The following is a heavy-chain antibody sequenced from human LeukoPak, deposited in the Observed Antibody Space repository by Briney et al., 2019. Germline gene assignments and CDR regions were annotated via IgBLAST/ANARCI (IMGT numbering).Heavy chain of an antibody. V-gene: IGHV4-4*07. J-gene: IGHJ6*02. CDR3: ARDRDFWSGYYTLYYGMDA. D-gene: IGHD3-3*01. CDR1: GGSISSYY. CDR2: IYTSGST. Sequence: SETLSLTCTVSGGSISSYYWSWIRQPAGKGLEWIGRIYTSGSTNYNPSLKSRVTMSVDTSKNQFSLKLSSVTAADTAVYYCARDRDFWSGYYTLYYGMDAWGQGTTVTVSS.